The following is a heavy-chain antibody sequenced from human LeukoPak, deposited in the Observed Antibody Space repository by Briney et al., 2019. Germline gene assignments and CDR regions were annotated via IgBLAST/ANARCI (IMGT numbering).Heavy chain of an antibody. V-gene: IGHV3-21*01. CDR2: ISSSSSYI. CDR3: ARRGTGHGMDV. CDR1: GFTFSSYS. Sequence: KPGGSLRLSCAASGFTFSSYSMNWVRQAPGKGLEWVSSISSSSSYIYYADSVKGRFTISRDNAKNTLFLQMNSLRAEDTAVYYCARRGTGHGMDVWGQGTTVIVSS. D-gene: IGHD1-1*01. J-gene: IGHJ6*02.